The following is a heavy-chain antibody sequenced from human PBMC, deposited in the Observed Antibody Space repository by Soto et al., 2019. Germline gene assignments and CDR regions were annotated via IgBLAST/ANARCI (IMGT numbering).Heavy chain of an antibody. CDR2: ISSTTNYI. V-gene: IGHV3-21*06. CDR1: GFTFTSDS. Sequence: GESLRLSCAASGFTFTSDSVNWVRQAPGKGLEWVSSISSTTNYIYYGDSMKGRFTISRDNAKNSLYLEMNSLRAGDTAVYYCARESEDLTSNFDYWGQGTLVTVSS. J-gene: IGHJ4*02. CDR3: ARESEDLTSNFDY.